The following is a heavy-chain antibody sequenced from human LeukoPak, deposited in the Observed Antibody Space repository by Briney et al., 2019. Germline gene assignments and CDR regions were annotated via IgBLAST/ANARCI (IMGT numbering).Heavy chain of an antibody. Sequence: SGTLSLTCGVSGGSISNTNWWSWVRQPPGQGLEWIGEISLSGVTNYNPSLKSRVTMSLDRSKNHLSLTLTSVTAADTAVYYCSRESGAFSPFGYWGQGTLVTVSS. CDR3: SRESGAFSPFGY. J-gene: IGHJ4*02. D-gene: IGHD1-26*01. CDR1: GGSISNTNW. V-gene: IGHV4-4*02. CDR2: ISLSGVT.